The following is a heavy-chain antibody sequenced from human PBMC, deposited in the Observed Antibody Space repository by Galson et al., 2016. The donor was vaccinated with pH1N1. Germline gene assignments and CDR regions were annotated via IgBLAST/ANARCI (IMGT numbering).Heavy chain of an antibody. D-gene: IGHD3-10*01. CDR3: ARARVALTGIFDS. V-gene: IGHV4-61*02. Sequence: TLSLTCTVSGGSISSSIYYWNWIRQPAGKGLEWIGRMYTSGTTTYNPSLESRVSISVDTSKNQFSLRLSSVTAADTAVYFCARARVALTGIFDSWGQGALVTVSS. CDR2: MYTSGTT. J-gene: IGHJ4*02. CDR1: GGSISSSIYY.